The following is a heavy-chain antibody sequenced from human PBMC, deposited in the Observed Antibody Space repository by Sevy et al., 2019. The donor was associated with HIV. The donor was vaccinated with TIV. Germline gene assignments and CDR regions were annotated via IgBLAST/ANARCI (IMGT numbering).Heavy chain of an antibody. V-gene: IGHV3-21*01. J-gene: IGHJ3*02. CDR2: ISSSSSYI. D-gene: IGHD2-15*01. CDR3: ARDLEKPDIVVVVAAAFDI. CDR1: GFTFSSYS. Sequence: GGSLRLSCAASGFTFSSYSMNWVRQAPGKGLEWVSSISSSSSYIYYADSVKGRFTISRDNAKNSLYLQMNSLRAEETAVYYCARDLEKPDIVVVVAAAFDIWGQGTMVTVSS.